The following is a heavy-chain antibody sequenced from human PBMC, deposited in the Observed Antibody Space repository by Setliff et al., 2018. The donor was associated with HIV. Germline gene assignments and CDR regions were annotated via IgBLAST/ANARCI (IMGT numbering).Heavy chain of an antibody. CDR3: ARVSCSSWYSIPRYYYYSMDV. Sequence: SETLSLTCAVYGGSFSGYCWSWICQPPGKGLEWIGEIKHSGSTNYNPSLRSRVTTSVDTSKNQFSLRLRSVTAADTAVYYCARVSCSSWYSIPRYYYYSMDVWGNGTTVIVSS. CDR1: GGSFSGYC. CDR2: IKHSGST. D-gene: IGHD6-13*01. J-gene: IGHJ6*03. V-gene: IGHV4-34*01.